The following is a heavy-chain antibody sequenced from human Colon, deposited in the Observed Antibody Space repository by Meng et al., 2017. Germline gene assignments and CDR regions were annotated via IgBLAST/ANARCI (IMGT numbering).Heavy chain of an antibody. CDR1: GYTLY. D-gene: IGHD2-15*01. CDR3: ARESADGGSFDL. V-gene: IGHV1-2*06. CDR2: INPRTGDT. J-gene: IGHJ4*02. Sequence: QVQLGQSGAELKKPGASVTVSCKASGYTLYIHWVRLRPGEGLEWMGRINPRTGDTKSAQSFQGRVTMTRDTSTTTFSMDLRSLTTDDSAIYFCARESADGGSFDLWGQGTLVTVSS.